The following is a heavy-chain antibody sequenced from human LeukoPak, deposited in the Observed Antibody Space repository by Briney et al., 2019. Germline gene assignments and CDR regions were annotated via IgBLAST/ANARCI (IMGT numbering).Heavy chain of an antibody. CDR2: ISSSSGYK. CDR3: ARGAYYYED. Sequence: GGSLRLSCAVSGFTFSSYSMTWVRQAPGKGLEWVSSISSSSGYKYYADSVKGRFTISRDNAKNSLYLQMNSLRAEDAAVYYCARGAYYYEDWGQGTLVTVSS. D-gene: IGHD3-22*01. CDR1: GFTFSSYS. V-gene: IGHV3-21*01. J-gene: IGHJ4*02.